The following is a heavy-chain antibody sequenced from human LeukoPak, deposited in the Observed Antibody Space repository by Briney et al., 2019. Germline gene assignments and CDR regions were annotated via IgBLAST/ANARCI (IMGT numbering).Heavy chain of an antibody. V-gene: IGHV3-74*01. Sequence: PGGSLRLSCAASGFTFGNSWVHWVRQAPGKGLVWVSLINADGSTTTYADSVKGRFTISRDNARNTVSLQMNSLTIEDTAVYYCARGCGTSCYLDYWGQGTLVTVSS. J-gene: IGHJ4*02. CDR2: INADGSTT. CDR1: GFTFGNSW. D-gene: IGHD2-2*01. CDR3: ARGCGTSCYLDY.